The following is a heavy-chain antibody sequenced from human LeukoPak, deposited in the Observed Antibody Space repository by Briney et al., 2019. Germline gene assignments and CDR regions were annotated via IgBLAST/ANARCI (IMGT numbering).Heavy chain of an antibody. V-gene: IGHV3-7*01. CDR1: GFTFSSYL. Sequence: GGSLRLSCAASGFTFSSYLMSWVRQAPGKGLEWVGNIKQDGSEKYYVDSVKGRFTISRDNAKNSLYLQMNSLRAEDTAVYYCARDREPTGPYYFDYCGQGTLVTVSS. D-gene: IGHD1-14*01. CDR2: IKQDGSEK. CDR3: ARDREPTGPYYFDY. J-gene: IGHJ4*02.